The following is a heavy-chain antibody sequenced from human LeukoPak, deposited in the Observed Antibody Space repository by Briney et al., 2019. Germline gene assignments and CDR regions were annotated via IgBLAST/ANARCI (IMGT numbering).Heavy chain of an antibody. D-gene: IGHD3-16*02. J-gene: IGHJ4*02. CDR2: ISFSSSTI. CDR1: GFTFSSYS. V-gene: IGHV3-48*01. Sequence: GGSLRLSCAASGFTFSSYSMNWVRQAPGKGLEWVSYISFSSSTIYYADSVKGRFTISRDNAKNSLYLQMNSLRAEDTAVYYCARDDFTFGGVIVFDYWGQGTLVTVSS. CDR3: ARDDFTFGGVIVFDY.